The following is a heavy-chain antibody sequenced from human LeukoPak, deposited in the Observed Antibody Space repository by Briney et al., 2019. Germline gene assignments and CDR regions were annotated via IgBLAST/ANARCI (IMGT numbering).Heavy chain of an antibody. CDR2: IHTSGS. Sequence: SETLSLTCTVSGGSISSYYWTWIRQPPGKGLGWIGYIHTSGSNYNPSLKSRVTISIDTSKNQFSLRLTSVTAADTAMYYCARRSSDYYFDYWGQGTLVTVSS. CDR3: ARRSSDYYFDY. CDR1: GGSISSYY. J-gene: IGHJ4*02. V-gene: IGHV4-4*09. D-gene: IGHD3-22*01.